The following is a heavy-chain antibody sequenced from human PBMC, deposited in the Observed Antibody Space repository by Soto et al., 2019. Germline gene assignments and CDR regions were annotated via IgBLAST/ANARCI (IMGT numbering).Heavy chain of an antibody. Sequence: SETLSLTCTVSGGSISSSSYYWGWIRQPPGKGLGWIGSIYYSGSTYYDPSLKSRVTISVDTSKNQFSLKLSSVTAADTAVYYCARHRAIVVVAAPLGWFDPWGQGTLVTV. CDR2: IYYSGST. D-gene: IGHD2-15*01. CDR1: GGSISSSSYY. CDR3: ARHRAIVVVAAPLGWFDP. J-gene: IGHJ5*02. V-gene: IGHV4-39*01.